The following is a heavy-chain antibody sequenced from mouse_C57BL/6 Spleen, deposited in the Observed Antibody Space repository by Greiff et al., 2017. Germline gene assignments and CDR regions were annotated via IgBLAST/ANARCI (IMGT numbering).Heavy chain of an antibody. CDR3: TGGGMVTTDWYFEV. CDR1: GFTFSNYW. Sequence: EVNVVESGGGLVQPGGSMKLSCVASGFTFSNYWMNWVRQSPEKGLEWVAQIRLKSDNYATHYAESVKGRFTISRDDSKSSVYLQMNNLRAEDSGIYYCTGGGMVTTDWYFEVWGTGTTVTVSS. D-gene: IGHD2-2*01. J-gene: IGHJ1*03. CDR2: IRLKSDNYAT. V-gene: IGHV6-3*01.